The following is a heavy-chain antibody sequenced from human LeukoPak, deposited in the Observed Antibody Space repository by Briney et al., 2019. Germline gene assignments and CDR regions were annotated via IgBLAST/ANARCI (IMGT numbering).Heavy chain of an antibody. CDR3: ARDRRLYYYGSGIKTT. D-gene: IGHD3-10*01. CDR2: ISSSSSYI. Sequence: GGSLRLSCAASGFTFSSYSMNWVRQAPGKGLEGVSSISSSSSYIYYADSVKGRFTISRDNAKNSLYLQMNSLRAEDTAVYYCARDRRLYYYGSGIKTTWGQGTLVTVSS. CDR1: GFTFSSYS. J-gene: IGHJ4*02. V-gene: IGHV3-21*01.